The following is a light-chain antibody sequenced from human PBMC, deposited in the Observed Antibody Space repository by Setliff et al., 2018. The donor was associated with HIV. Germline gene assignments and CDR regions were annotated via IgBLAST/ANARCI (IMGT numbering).Light chain of an antibody. CDR2: AAS. CDR1: QSISSY. V-gene: IGKV1-39*01. CDR3: QQSYSTPRT. J-gene: IGKJ1*01. Sequence: DIQMTQSPSSLSASVGDRVTITCRASQSISSYLNWYQQKPGKAPKLLIYAASSLQSGVQSRVSGSGSGTHFTLTISSLQPEDFATYYCQQSYSTPRTFGQGTKVDIK.